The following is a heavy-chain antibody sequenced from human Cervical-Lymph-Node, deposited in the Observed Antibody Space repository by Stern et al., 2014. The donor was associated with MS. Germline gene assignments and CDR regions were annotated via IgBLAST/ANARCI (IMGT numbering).Heavy chain of an antibody. CDR1: GFTFSSYA. J-gene: IGHJ4*02. CDR2: VSGSGGST. D-gene: IGHD2-8*01. CDR3: AKTWCTNGVCPYYFDY. Sequence: EVQLVESGGGLVQPGGSLRLSCVASGFTFSSYAMSWVRQAPGKGLEWVSAVSGSGGSTYYADSVKGRFTISRDNSKNTLYLQMNSLRAEDTAVYYCAKTWCTNGVCPYYFDYWGQGTLVTVSS. V-gene: IGHV3-23*04.